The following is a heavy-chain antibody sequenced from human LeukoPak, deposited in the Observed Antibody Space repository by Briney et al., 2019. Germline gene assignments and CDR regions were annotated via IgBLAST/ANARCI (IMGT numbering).Heavy chain of an antibody. V-gene: IGHV4-34*01. J-gene: IGHJ4*02. D-gene: IGHD3-3*01. CDR3: ARARLRFLEWLSPFDY. CDR1: GGSFSGYY. CDR2: INHSGST. Sequence: SETLSLTCAVYGGSFSGYYWSWIRQPPGKGLEWIGEINHSGSTNYNPSLKSRVTISVATSKNQFSLKLSSVTAADTAVYYCARARLRFLEWLSPFDYWGQGTLVTVSS.